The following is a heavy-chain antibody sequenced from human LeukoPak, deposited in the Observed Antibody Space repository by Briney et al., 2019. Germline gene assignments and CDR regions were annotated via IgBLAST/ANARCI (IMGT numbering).Heavy chain of an antibody. CDR3: ARSRGVGPGAYFDY. CDR2: ISNTGSHT. D-gene: IGHD1-26*01. J-gene: IGHJ4*02. V-gene: IGHV3-11*03. CDR1: GFSFSDNY. Sequence: GGSLRLSCAASGFSFSDNYMSWIRQAPGQGLEWDSYISNTGSHTMYAESVRGRFTISRDNAKNSLYLEMNSLRADDTAVYYCARSRGVGPGAYFDYWGQGTVVTVSS.